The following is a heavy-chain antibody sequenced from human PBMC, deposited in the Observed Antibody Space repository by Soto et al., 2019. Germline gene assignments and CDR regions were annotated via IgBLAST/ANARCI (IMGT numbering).Heavy chain of an antibody. CDR3: AREAGTPEAGPNYY. Sequence: GASVKVSCKASGYTFTGYYMHWVRQAPGQGLEWMGWINPNSGGTNYAQKFQGWVTMTRDTSISTAYMELSRLRSDDTAVYYCAREAGTPEAGPNYYWGQGTLVTVSS. D-gene: IGHD6-13*01. CDR2: INPNSGGT. V-gene: IGHV1-2*04. J-gene: IGHJ4*02. CDR1: GYTFTGYY.